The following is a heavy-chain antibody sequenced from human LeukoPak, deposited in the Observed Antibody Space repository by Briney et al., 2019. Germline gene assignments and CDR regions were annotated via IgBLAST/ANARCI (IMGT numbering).Heavy chain of an antibody. Sequence: ASVKVSCKASGGTFSSYAISWVRQAPGQGLEWMGGIIPIFGTANYAQKFQGRVTITTDESTSTAYMELSSLRSEGTAVYYCARGSYDYVPVDYWGQGTLVTVSS. J-gene: IGHJ4*02. D-gene: IGHD3-16*01. CDR2: IIPIFGTA. CDR1: GGTFSSYA. V-gene: IGHV1-69*05. CDR3: ARGSYDYVPVDY.